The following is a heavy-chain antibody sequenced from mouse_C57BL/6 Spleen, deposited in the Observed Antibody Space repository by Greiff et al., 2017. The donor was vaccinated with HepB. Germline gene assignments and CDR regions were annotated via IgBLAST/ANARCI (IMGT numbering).Heavy chain of an antibody. Sequence: VQLQESGPELVKPGASVKISCKASGYAFSSSWMNWVKQRPGKGLEWIGRIYPGDGDTKYNEKFKSKATLTVDKPSSTAYMQLSSLTSEDSAVYYCAREGETGTWFAYWGQGTLVTVSA. D-gene: IGHD4-1*01. CDR2: IYPGDGDT. CDR1: GYAFSSSW. V-gene: IGHV1-82*01. CDR3: AREGETGTWFAY. J-gene: IGHJ3*01.